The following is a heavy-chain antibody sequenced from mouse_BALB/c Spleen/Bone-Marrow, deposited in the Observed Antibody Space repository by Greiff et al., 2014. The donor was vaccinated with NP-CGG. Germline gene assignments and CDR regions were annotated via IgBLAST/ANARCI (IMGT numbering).Heavy chain of an antibody. V-gene: IGHV14-3*02. CDR3: ARYYYGSSYCDY. CDR1: GFNIKDTY. J-gene: IGHJ2*01. CDR2: IDPANGNT. D-gene: IGHD1-1*01. Sequence: EVKLVESGAELVKPGASVKLSCTASGFNIKDTYMHWVKQRPEQGLEWIGRIDPANGNTKYDPKFQGKATITADTSSNTAYLQLSSLTSEDTAVYYCARYYYGSSYCDYWGQGTTLTVSS.